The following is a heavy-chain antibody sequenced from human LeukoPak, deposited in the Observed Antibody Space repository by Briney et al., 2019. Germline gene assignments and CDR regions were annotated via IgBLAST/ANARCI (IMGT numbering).Heavy chain of an antibody. D-gene: IGHD6-6*01. V-gene: IGHV4-4*07. CDR2: IYTSGST. J-gene: IGHJ3*02. CDR1: GGSISSYY. Sequence: SETLSLTCTVSGGSISSYYWSWIRHPAGKGLEGIGRIYTSGSTNYNPSLKSRVTMSVDTSKNQFSLKLNSVAAADTAVYYCARDTPYSSSPYAFDIWGQGTMVTVSS. CDR3: ARDTPYSSSPYAFDI.